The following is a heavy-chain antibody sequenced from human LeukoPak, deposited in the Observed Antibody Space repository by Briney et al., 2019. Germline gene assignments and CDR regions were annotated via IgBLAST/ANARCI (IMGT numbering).Heavy chain of an antibody. J-gene: IGHJ1*01. D-gene: IGHD3-22*01. CDR1: GGSFSGYY. V-gene: IGHV4-34*01. Sequence: SETLSLTCAVYGGSFSGYYWSWIRQPPGKGLEWIGEINHSGSTNYNPSLKSRVTISVDTSKNQFSLKLSSVTAADTAVYYCATQDLSIAMLGHWGQGTLVTVSS. CDR3: ATQDLSIAMLGH. CDR2: INHSGST.